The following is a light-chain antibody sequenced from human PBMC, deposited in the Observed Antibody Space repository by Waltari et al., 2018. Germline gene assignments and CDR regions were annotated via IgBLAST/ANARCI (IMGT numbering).Light chain of an antibody. CDR2: KAS. CDR3: QQYNTNSPWT. CDR1: QSISSW. Sequence: DIQMTQSPSTLSASVGARVTLTCRASQSISSWLAWYQQKPGKAPKLLIYKASTLGRGIPSRFSGSGSGTEFTLTISSLQPDDFATYYCQQYNTNSPWTFGQGTKVEIK. J-gene: IGKJ1*01. V-gene: IGKV1-5*03.